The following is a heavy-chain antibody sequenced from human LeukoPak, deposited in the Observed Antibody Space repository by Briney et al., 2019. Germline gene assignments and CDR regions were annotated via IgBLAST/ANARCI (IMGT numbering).Heavy chain of an antibody. J-gene: IGHJ4*02. CDR3: GKAFPPLRVAAAGDY. V-gene: IGHV3-69-1*01. D-gene: IGHD6-25*01. CDR1: GFTFSDCD. Sequence: GESLRLSCTASGFTFSDCDMNWFRQAPGKGLQCYADSAKGRFTISRDNAKNSLYLQMDNLRADDTAVYYCGKAFPPLRVAAAGDYWSQGTLVTVSS.